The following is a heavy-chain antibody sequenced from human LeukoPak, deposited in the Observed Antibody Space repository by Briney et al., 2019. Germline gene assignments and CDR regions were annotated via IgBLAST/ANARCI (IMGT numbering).Heavy chain of an antibody. V-gene: IGHV1-2*02. D-gene: IGHD3-10*01. CDR3: ARERITMVRGVLSGMDV. Sequence: ASVKVSCKASGYTFTGYYMHWVRQAPGQGLEWMGWINPNSGGTNYAQKFQGRVTMTRDTSISTAYIELSRLRSDDTGLYYCARERITMVRGVLSGMDVWGQGTTVTVSS. CDR1: GYTFTGYY. CDR2: INPNSGGT. J-gene: IGHJ6*02.